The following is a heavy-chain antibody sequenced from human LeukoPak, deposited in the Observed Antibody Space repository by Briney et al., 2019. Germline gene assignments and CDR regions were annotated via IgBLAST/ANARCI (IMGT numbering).Heavy chain of an antibody. CDR1: GGSISSYY. J-gene: IGHJ4*02. V-gene: IGHV4-59*01. CDR3: ARGRGSYTFYFDY. CDR2: IYYSGST. D-gene: IGHD1-26*01. Sequence: PSETLSLTCTVSGGSISSYYWSWIRQPPGKGLEWIGYIYYSGSTNYNPSLKSRVTISVDTSKNRFSLKLSPVTAADTAVYYCARGRGSYTFYFDYWGQGTLVTVSS.